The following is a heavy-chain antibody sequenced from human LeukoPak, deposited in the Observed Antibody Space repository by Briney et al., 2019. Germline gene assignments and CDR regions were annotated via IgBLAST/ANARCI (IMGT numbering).Heavy chain of an antibody. Sequence: GGSLRLSCAASGFTFSSYWMSWVRQAPGKGLEWVANIKQDGSEKYYVDSVKGRFTISRDNAKNSLYLQMNSLRAEDTAVYYCARARVTMVRGVTGRFDYWGQGTLVTVSS. CDR1: GFTFSSYW. CDR3: ARARVTMVRGVTGRFDY. J-gene: IGHJ4*02. D-gene: IGHD3-10*01. V-gene: IGHV3-7*01. CDR2: IKQDGSEK.